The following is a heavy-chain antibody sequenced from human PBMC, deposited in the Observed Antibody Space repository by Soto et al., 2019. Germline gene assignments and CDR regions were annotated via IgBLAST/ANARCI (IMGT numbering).Heavy chain of an antibody. Sequence: QVQLQESGPGLVKPSGTLSLTCAVSGGSISSSNWWSWVRQPPGKGLEWIGEIYHSGSTNYNPSLKSRVTKSVDKSKNQFSLKLSSVTAADKDVYYCAILNPPIVVVPAAISSWGQGTLVTVSS. J-gene: IGHJ4*02. CDR1: GGSISSSNW. V-gene: IGHV4-4*02. D-gene: IGHD2-2*01. CDR3: AILNPPIVVVPAAISS. CDR2: IYHSGST.